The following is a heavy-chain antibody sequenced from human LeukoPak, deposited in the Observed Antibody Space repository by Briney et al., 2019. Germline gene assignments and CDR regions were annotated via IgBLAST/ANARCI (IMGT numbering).Heavy chain of an antibody. V-gene: IGHV1-46*01. J-gene: IGHJ4*02. CDR1: VYTFTNYY. CDR2: INPSCDST. D-gene: IGHD3-9*01. CDR3: AREDLLPGIWRNWRGPKFDY. Sequence: ASVKVSCKTSVYTFTNYYIHWARQAPAQGLEWMGIINPSCDSTGYAQSFQGKVTMTRDTSTSKIYMELSSLRSEDTALYYCAREDLLPGIWRNWRGPKFDYWGQGTLVTVSS.